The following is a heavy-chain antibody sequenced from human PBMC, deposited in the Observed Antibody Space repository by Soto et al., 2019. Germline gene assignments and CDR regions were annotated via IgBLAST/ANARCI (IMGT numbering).Heavy chain of an antibody. J-gene: IGHJ4*02. V-gene: IGHV3-21*01. CDR1: GFTFSSYS. CDR3: ARAGGYSGYEAFDY. CDR2: ISSSSSYI. Sequence: EVQLVESGGGLVKPGGSLRLSCAASGFTFSSYSMNWVRQAPGKGLEWVSSISSSSSYIYYADSVKGRFTISRDNAKNTRHLEMNRLRAEDTAVYYWARAGGYSGYEAFDYWGQGTLVTVSS. D-gene: IGHD5-12*01.